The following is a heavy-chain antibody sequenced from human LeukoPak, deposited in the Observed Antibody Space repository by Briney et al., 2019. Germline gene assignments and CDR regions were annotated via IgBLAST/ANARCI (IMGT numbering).Heavy chain of an antibody. CDR1: GGSISSSSHY. CDR2: IYYSGST. CDR3: AKYDSSGYYYY. J-gene: IGHJ4*02. D-gene: IGHD3-22*01. V-gene: IGHV4-39*07. Sequence: SETLSLTCTVSGGSISSSSHYWGWIRQPPGKGLEWIGSIYYSGSTYYNPSLKSRVTISVDTSKNQFSLKLSSVTAADTAVYYCAKYDSSGYYYYWGQGTLVTVSS.